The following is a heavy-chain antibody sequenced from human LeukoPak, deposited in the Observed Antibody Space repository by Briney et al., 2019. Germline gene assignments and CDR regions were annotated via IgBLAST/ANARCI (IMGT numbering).Heavy chain of an antibody. Sequence: SGPTLVKPTQTLTLTCTFSGFSLSTSGVGVGWIRQPPGKALEWLALIYWDDDKRYSPSLKSRLTITKDTSKNQVVLTMTNMDPVDTATYYCARSHGTYSSGWYLDYWGQGTLVTVSS. J-gene: IGHJ4*02. V-gene: IGHV2-5*02. CDR3: ARSHGTYSSGWYLDY. CDR2: IYWDDDK. CDR1: GFSLSTSGVG. D-gene: IGHD6-19*01.